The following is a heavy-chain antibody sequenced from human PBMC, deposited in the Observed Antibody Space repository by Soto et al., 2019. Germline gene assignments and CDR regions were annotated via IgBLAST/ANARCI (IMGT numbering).Heavy chain of an antibody. J-gene: IGHJ5*02. Sequence: SETLSLTCAVYGGSFSGYYWSWLRQPPGKGLEWIGEINHSGSTNYNPSLKSRVTISVDTSKNQFSPKLSSVTAADTAVYYCARGRRDIVVVPAAISWWFDPWGQGTLVTVSS. CDR2: INHSGST. CDR1: GGSFSGYY. CDR3: ARGRRDIVVVPAAISWWFDP. V-gene: IGHV4-34*01. D-gene: IGHD2-2*01.